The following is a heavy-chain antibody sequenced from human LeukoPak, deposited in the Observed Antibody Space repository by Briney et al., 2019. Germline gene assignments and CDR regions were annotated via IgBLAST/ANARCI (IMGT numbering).Heavy chain of an antibody. J-gene: IGHJ4*02. CDR2: IIPIFGTA. CDR3: ASGKMSSSWRFDY. D-gene: IGHD6-13*01. V-gene: IGHV1-69*13. Sequence: SVKVSCKASGGTFSSYAISWVRQAPGQGLEWMGGIIPIFGTANYAQKFQGRVTITADESTSTAYMELSSLRSEDTAVYYCASGKMSSSWRFDYWGQGTLVTVSS. CDR1: GGTFSSYA.